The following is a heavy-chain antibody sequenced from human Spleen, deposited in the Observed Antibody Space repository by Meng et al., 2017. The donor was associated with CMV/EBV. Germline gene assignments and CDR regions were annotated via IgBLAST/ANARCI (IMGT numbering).Heavy chain of an antibody. CDR3: ARVGTYYDFWNDLDY. CDR2: INPSGGST. V-gene: IGHV1-46*01. J-gene: IGHJ4*02. D-gene: IGHD3-3*01. CDR1: GYTFISYY. Sequence: ASVKVSCKASGYTFISYYIHWARQAPGQGLEWMGVINPSGGSTSYAQKFQGRVTMTRDTSTSTVYMEVSSLRSEDTAVYYCARVGTYYDFWNDLDYWGQGTLVTVSS.